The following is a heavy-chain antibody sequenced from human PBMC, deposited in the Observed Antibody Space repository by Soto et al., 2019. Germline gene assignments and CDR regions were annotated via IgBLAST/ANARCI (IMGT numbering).Heavy chain of an antibody. CDR1: GGSISSYY. CDR2: IYYSGST. J-gene: IGHJ3*02. CDR3: ARGRPAATDAFDI. V-gene: IGHV4-59*08. Sequence: SETLSLTCTVSGGSISSYYWSWIRQPPGKGLEWIGYIYYSGSTNYNPSLKSRVTISVDTSKNQFSLKLSSVTAADTAVYYRARGRPAATDAFDIWGQGTMVTVSS. D-gene: IGHD2-2*01.